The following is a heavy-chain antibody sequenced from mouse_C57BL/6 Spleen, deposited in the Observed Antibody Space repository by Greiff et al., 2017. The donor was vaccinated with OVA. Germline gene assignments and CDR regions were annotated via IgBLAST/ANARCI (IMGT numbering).Heavy chain of an antibody. V-gene: IGHV1-81*01. CDR1: GYTFTSYG. Sequence: QVHVKQSGAELARPGASVKLSCKASGYTFTSYGISWVKQRTGQGLEWIGEIYPRSGNTYYNEKFKGKATLTADKSSSTAYMELRSLTSEDSAVYFCARWGSYAMDDWGQGTSVTVSS. CDR3: ARWGSYAMDD. J-gene: IGHJ4*01. CDR2: IYPRSGNT.